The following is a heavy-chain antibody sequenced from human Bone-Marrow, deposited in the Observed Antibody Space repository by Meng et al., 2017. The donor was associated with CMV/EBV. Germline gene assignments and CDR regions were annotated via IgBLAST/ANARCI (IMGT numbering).Heavy chain of an antibody. J-gene: IGHJ4*02. CDR2: INPNNGST. V-gene: IGHV1-2*02. CDR1: GYTSTGHL. Sequence: SGKASGYTSTGHLLHWLRQAPGQGLEWMGWINPNNGSTNYAQKFQGRVTMTRDTSISTAYMELNYLTSDDTAVYYCARGTGSSWFDYWGQGTLVTVSS. D-gene: IGHD1-26*01. CDR3: ARGTGSSWFDY.